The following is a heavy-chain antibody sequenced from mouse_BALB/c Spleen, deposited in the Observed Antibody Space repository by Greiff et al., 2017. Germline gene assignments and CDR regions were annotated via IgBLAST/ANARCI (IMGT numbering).Heavy chain of an antibody. CDR2: ILPGSGST. V-gene: IGHV1-9*01. D-gene: IGHD2-14*01. CDR1: GYTFSSYW. CDR3: ASTYYRYDDAY. J-gene: IGHJ3*01. Sequence: VQLQQSGAELMKPGASVKISCKATGYTFSSYWIEWVKQRPGHGLEWIGEILPGSGSTNYNEKFKGKATFTADTSSNTAYMQLSSLTSEDSAVYYCASTYYRYDDAYWGQGTLVTVSA.